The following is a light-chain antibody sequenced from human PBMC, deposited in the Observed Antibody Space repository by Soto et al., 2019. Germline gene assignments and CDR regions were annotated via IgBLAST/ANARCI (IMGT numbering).Light chain of an antibody. Sequence: DIQMTQSPSTLSASVGDRVTITCRASQSISSWLARYQQKPGKAPKLLIYDASSLESGVPSRFSGSGSGTEFTLTISSLQPDDFATYYCQQYNSYPMYTFGQGTKVDIK. CDR2: DAS. J-gene: IGKJ2*01. CDR3: QQYNSYPMYT. V-gene: IGKV1-5*01. CDR1: QSISSW.